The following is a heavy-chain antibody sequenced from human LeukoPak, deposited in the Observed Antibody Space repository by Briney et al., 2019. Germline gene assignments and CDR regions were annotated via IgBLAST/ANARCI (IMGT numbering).Heavy chain of an antibody. CDR2: IIGDGSGT. V-gene: IGHV3-74*01. CDR1: GFTFSSYG. D-gene: IGHD2-2*01. Sequence: TGGSLRLSCAASGFTFSSYGMHWVRQGPGRGLVWVSRIIGDGSGTNYADSVKGRFTISRDNAKNTLYLQMNSLRAEDTAVYYCARGRSTNFLDVWGQGTTVTVSS. J-gene: IGHJ6*02. CDR3: ARGRSTNFLDV.